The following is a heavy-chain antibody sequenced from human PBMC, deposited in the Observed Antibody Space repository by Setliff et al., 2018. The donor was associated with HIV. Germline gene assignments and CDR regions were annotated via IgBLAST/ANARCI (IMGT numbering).Heavy chain of an antibody. CDR3: ARVLGASAVAFDV. D-gene: IGHD2-2*01. V-gene: IGHV4-59*01. Sequence: SETLSLTCTVSGGSISGYFWSWIRQPPGKGLEWIGYIFSTERTSYNPSLESRASIPIDTSKNQFSLKLNSVTAADTAVYYCARVLGASAVAFDVWGQGTVVTVSS. J-gene: IGHJ3*01. CDR1: GGSISGYF. CDR2: IFSTERT.